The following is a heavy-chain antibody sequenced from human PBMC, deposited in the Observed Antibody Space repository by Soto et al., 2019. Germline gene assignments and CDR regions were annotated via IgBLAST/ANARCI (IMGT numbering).Heavy chain of an antibody. D-gene: IGHD3-10*01. V-gene: IGHV3-7*02. CDR2: IKEAGSEK. CDR3: AIVMVWGPISDYYCGIDV. Sequence: GGSLRLSCAASGFTFSNYWMSWVRQAPGKGLEWVANIKEAGSEKYYVDSVKGRFTISRDNAKNSLYLQMNSLRAEDTAVYYCAIVMVWGPISDYYCGIDVWGQGTMVTVSS. CDR1: GFTFSNYW. J-gene: IGHJ6*02.